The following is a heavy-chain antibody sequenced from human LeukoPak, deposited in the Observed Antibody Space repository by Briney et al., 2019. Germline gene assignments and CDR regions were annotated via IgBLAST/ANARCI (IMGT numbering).Heavy chain of an antibody. CDR3: ASGDFWSGYRGGAFDI. CDR1: GFTFSSYW. D-gene: IGHD3-3*01. Sequence: GGSLRLSCAASGFTFSSYWMSWVRQAPGKGLEWVANIKQDGSEKYYVDSVKGRFTISRDNAKNSLYLQMNSLRAEDTPVYYCASGDFWSGYRGGAFDIWGQGTMVTVSS. J-gene: IGHJ3*02. V-gene: IGHV3-7*01. CDR2: IKQDGSEK.